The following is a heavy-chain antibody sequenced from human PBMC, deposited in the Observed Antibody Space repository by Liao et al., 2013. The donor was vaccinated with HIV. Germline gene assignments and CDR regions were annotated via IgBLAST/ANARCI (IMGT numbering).Heavy chain of an antibody. CDR1: GGSISTYY. D-gene: IGHD3/OR15-3a*01. V-gene: IGHV4-59*03. CDR2: IYQDGKA. J-gene: IGHJ2*01. Sequence: QVQLQESGPGLVKPSDTLALTCTVSGGSISTYYWSWIRQPPGKGLVLLGFIYQDGKANYNPSLRSRFRISVDTSQNQVSLRVTSVTAGDTATYYCARLRYDVWRGDWYFDLWGRGTLVTVSS. CDR3: ARLRYDVWRGDWYFDL.